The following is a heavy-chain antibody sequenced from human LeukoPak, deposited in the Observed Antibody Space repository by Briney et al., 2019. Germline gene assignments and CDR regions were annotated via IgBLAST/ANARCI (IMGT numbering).Heavy chain of an antibody. D-gene: IGHD6-13*01. J-gene: IGHJ5*02. CDR3: ARHGVETAGLNS. V-gene: IGHV4-39*01. CDR2: MSNSGST. CDR1: GGSISSTSYY. Sequence: SETLSLTCTVSGGSISSTSYYWGWIRQPPGKGLEWIGVMSNSGSTYYNPSLKSRVTISVDTSKNQFSLKLTSVTAADTAVYHCARHGVETAGLNSWGQGTLVTVSS.